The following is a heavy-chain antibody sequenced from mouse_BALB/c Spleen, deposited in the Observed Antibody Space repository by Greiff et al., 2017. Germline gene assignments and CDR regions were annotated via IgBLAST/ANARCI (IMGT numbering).Heavy chain of an antibody. CDR2: ISSGSSTI. Sequence: DVKLVESGGGLVQPGGSRKLSCAASGFTFSSFGMHWVRQAPEKGLEWVAYISSGSSTIYYADTVKGRFTISRDNPKNTLFLQMTSLRSEDTAMYYCARMGLRPYYAMDYWGQGTSVTVSS. D-gene: IGHD2-4*01. CDR3: ARMGLRPYYAMDY. J-gene: IGHJ4*01. V-gene: IGHV5-17*02. CDR1: GFTFSSFG.